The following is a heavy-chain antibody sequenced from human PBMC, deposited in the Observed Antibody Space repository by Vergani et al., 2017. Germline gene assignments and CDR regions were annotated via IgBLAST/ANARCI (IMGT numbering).Heavy chain of an antibody. CDR3: ARDRYDGSSRWFDP. CDR1: GFTFNDYG. V-gene: IGHV3-21*02. D-gene: IGHD1-26*01. Sequence: EVQLVESGGSLVRPGGSLRLSCAVSGFTFNDYGMTWGRQTPGTGLGWDSSISSSSSYIYYADSVKGRFTISRDNAKNSLYLQMNSLRAEDTAVYYCARDRYDGSSRWFDPWGQGTLVTVSS. J-gene: IGHJ5*02. CDR2: ISSSSSYI.